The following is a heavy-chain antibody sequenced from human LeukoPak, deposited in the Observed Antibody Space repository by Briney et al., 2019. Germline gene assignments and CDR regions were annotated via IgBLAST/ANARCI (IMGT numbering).Heavy chain of an antibody. D-gene: IGHD2-2*01. Sequence: GGSLRLSCAASGFTFSSYAMHWVRQAPGKGLEWVAVISYDGSNKYYADSVKGRSTISRDNSKNTLYLQMNSLRAEDTAVYYCARQLGYCSSTSCTWGGYYFDYWGQGTLVTVSS. CDR1: GFTFSSYA. CDR2: ISYDGSNK. V-gene: IGHV3-30*04. J-gene: IGHJ4*02. CDR3: ARQLGYCSSTSCTWGGYYFDY.